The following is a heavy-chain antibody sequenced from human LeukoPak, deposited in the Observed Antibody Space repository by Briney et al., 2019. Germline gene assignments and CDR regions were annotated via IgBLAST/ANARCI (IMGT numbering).Heavy chain of an antibody. V-gene: IGHV3-48*01. CDR3: ARDAGGINGYTVPTLNLEY. D-gene: IGHD2-15*01. Sequence: GGSLRLSCAASGFTFSSYSMNWVRQAPGKGLEWVSYISSSSTIYYADSVKGRFTISRDNAKNSLYLQMNSLRAEDTAVYYCARDAGGINGYTVPTLNLEYWGQGTLVTVSS. CDR1: GFTFSSYS. J-gene: IGHJ4*02. CDR2: ISSSSTI.